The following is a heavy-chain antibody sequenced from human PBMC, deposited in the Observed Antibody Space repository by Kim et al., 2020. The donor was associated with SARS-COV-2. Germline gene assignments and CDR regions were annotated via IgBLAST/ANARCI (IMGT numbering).Heavy chain of an antibody. CDR3: AGRITMVRGVIGWFDP. CDR2: INNSGST. V-gene: IGHV4-34*01. CDR1: GGSFSGYY. D-gene: IGHD3-10*01. J-gene: IGHJ5*02. Sequence: SETLSLTCAVYGGSFSGYYWSWIRQPPGKGLEWIGEINNSGSTNYNPSLKSRVTISVATSKNQFSLKLSSVTAADTAVYYCAGRITMVRGVIGWFDPWGQGTLVTVSS.